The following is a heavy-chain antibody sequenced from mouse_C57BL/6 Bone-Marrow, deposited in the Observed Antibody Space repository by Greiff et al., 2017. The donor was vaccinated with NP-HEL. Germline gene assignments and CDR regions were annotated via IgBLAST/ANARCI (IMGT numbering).Heavy chain of an antibody. CDR3: ARAGYGYDVGYFDV. CDR2: RWTGGGT. V-gene: IGHV2-9-1*01. J-gene: IGHJ1*03. D-gene: IGHD2-2*01. Sequence: VQLPESGPGLVAPSQSLSITCTVSGFSLTSYAISWVRQPPGKGLGWLGVRWTGGGTNYNSALNSRLSISKDNSKSQVFLKMNSLQTDDTARYYCARAGYGYDVGYFDVWGTGTTVTVSS. CDR1: GFSLTSYA.